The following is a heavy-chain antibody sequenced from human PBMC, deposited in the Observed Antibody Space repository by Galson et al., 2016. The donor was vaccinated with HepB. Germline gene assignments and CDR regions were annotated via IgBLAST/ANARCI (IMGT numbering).Heavy chain of an antibody. CDR3: ARAGNTGCLDY. V-gene: IGHV1-18*01. D-gene: IGHD1/OR15-1a*01. CDR1: GGTFSSSA. CDR2: VSAYNGNT. Sequence: SVKVSCKASGGTFSSSAISWVRQAPGQGLEWMGWVSAYNGNTNYAQKVQGRVTMTTDTSTSTAYMELRSLRSDDTAVYYCARAGNTGCLDYWGQGTLVTVSS. J-gene: IGHJ4*02.